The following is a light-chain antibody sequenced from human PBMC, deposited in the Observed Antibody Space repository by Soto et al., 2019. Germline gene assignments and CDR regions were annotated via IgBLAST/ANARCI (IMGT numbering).Light chain of an antibody. Sequence: DIQMTQSPSTLSASVGDRITITCRASQSISSWLAWYQQKPGKAPNLLIYKASSLESGVPSRFSGSGSGTEFTITISSLQPDDFATYYCQQYNSYSPLTFGGGTKVEIK. CDR1: QSISSW. CDR3: QQYNSYSPLT. CDR2: KAS. J-gene: IGKJ4*01. V-gene: IGKV1-5*03.